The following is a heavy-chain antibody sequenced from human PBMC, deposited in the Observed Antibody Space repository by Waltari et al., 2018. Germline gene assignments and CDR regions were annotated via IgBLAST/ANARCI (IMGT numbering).Heavy chain of an antibody. D-gene: IGHD3-3*01. CDR3: ARAHPQSEYDFWSGNYYYYGMDV. J-gene: IGHJ6*02. CDR2: INHSGST. CDR1: GGSFSGYY. Sequence: QVQLQQWGAGLLKPSETLSLTCAVYGGSFSGYYWSWIRQPPGKGLEWIGEINHSGSTNYNPSLKSRVTISVDTSKNQFSLKLSSVTAADTAVYDCARAHPQSEYDFWSGNYYYYGMDVWGQGTTVTVSS. V-gene: IGHV4-34*01.